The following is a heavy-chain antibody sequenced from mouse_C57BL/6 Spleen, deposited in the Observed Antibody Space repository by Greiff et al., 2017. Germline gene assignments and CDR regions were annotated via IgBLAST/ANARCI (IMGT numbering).Heavy chain of an antibody. D-gene: IGHD2-3*01. Sequence: VQLKESGPGLVAPSQSLSITCTVSGFSLTSYAISWVRQPPGKGLEWLGVIWTGGGTNYNTAHESRLSISKDNSKSQVFLKMNSLQTDDTARYYCARNDDGYAWFAYWGQGTLVTVSA. V-gene: IGHV2-9-1*01. CDR3: ARNDDGYAWFAY. CDR2: IWTGGGT. CDR1: GFSLTSYA. J-gene: IGHJ3*01.